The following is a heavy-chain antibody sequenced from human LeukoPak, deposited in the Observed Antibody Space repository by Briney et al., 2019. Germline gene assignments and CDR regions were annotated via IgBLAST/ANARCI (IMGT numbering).Heavy chain of an antibody. CDR1: GFTFSSYA. D-gene: IGHD1-14*01. Sequence: GGSLRLSCAASGFTFSSYAMNWVRQAPGKGLEWVSAINAGCRSTYYADSVKGRFTISRDNSKTTLYLQMNSLRAEDTAVYYCAKPARTDYVDYWGQGTLVTVSS. CDR3: AKPARTDYVDY. V-gene: IGHV3-23*01. CDR2: INAGCRST. J-gene: IGHJ4*02.